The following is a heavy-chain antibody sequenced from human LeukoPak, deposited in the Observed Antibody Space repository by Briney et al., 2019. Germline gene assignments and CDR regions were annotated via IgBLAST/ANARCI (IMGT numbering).Heavy chain of an antibody. CDR3: ARSASSGYSYGYGVAFDI. D-gene: IGHD5-18*01. V-gene: IGHV4-59*08. Sequence: SETLSLTCTVSGGSISSYYWSWIRQPPGKGLEWIGYIYCSGSTNYNPSLKSRVTISVDTSKNQFSLKLSSVTAADTAVYYCARSASSGYSYGYGVAFDIWGQGTMVTVSS. CDR2: IYCSGST. J-gene: IGHJ3*02. CDR1: GGSISSYY.